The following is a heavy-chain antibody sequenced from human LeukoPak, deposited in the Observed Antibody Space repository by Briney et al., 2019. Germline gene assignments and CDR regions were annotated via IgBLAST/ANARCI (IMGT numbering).Heavy chain of an antibody. CDR3: VRDEPGPDTNFDY. J-gene: IGHJ4*02. D-gene: IGHD1-14*01. Sequence: SQILSLTCAISGDSVSSNSAAWNWIRQSPSRGLEWLGRIYYRSKWKNDYAVSVKSRISVNADTSKNQFSLQLNSVSPEDTAVYYCVRDEPGPDTNFDYWGQGIPVTVSS. CDR1: GDSVSSNSAA. V-gene: IGHV6-1*01. CDR2: IYYRSKWKN.